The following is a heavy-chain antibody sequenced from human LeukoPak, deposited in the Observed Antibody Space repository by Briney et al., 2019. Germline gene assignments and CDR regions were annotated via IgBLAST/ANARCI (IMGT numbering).Heavy chain of an antibody. Sequence: GGSLRLSCAASGFTVSNYYMNWVRQAPGKGLEWVSVIYTGGSTYYADSVKGRFTISRDNSKNTLFLQMNSLRAEDTAVYYCARGRFCDSGNCYLDYWGQGTLVTVSS. D-gene: IGHD4-23*01. CDR3: ARGRFCDSGNCYLDY. J-gene: IGHJ4*02. CDR2: IYTGGST. V-gene: IGHV3-66*01. CDR1: GFTVSNYY.